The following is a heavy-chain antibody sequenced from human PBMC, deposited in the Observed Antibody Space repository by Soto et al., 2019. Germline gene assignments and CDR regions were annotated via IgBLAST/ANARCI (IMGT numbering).Heavy chain of an antibody. Sequence: PGGSLRLSCAASGFTFSSYSMNWVRQAPGKGLEWVSSISSSSSYIYYADSVKGRFTISRDNSKNTLYLQMNSLRAEDTAVYYCAKVPWQTAILDDYGDFFGYWGQGTLVTVSS. V-gene: IGHV3-21*04. CDR3: AKVPWQTAILDDYGDFFGY. CDR2: ISSSSSYI. D-gene: IGHD4-17*01. J-gene: IGHJ4*02. CDR1: GFTFSSYS.